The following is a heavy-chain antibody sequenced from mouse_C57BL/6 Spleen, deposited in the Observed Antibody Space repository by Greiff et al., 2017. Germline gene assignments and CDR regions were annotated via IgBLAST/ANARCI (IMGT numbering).Heavy chain of an antibody. CDR1: GYTFTDYY. Sequence: EVQLQQSGPELVKPGASVKISCKASGYTFTDYYMNWVKQSHGKSLEWIGDINPNNGGTSYNQKFKGKATLTVDKSSSTAYMELRSLTSEDSAVYYCASNYYGSGYLFDYWGQGTTLTVSS. CDR3: ASNYYGSGYLFDY. D-gene: IGHD1-1*01. CDR2: INPNNGGT. V-gene: IGHV1-26*01. J-gene: IGHJ2*01.